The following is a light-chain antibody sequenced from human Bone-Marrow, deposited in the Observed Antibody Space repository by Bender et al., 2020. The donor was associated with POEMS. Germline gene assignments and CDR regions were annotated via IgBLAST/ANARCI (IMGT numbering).Light chain of an antibody. V-gene: IGLV1-44*01. J-gene: IGLJ3*02. CDR2: INN. CDR3: AAWEDSLNGWV. Sequence: QSVLTQPPSASRTPGQRVTISCSGSNSNIGSNTVNWYQQVPGTAPKLLIYINNQRPSGVPDRFSGSKSGTSASLAISGLQSEDEADYYCAAWEDSLNGWVFGGGTKLTVL. CDR1: NSNIGSNT.